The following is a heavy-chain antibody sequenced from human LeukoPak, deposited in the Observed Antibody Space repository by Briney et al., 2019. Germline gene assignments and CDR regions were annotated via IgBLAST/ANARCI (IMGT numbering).Heavy chain of an antibody. CDR2: ISYDGSNK. V-gene: IGHV3-30*18. CDR1: GFTFSSYG. Sequence: GGSLRLSCAASGFTFSSYGMHWVRQAPGKGLEWVAGISYDGSNKYYADSVKGRFTISRDNSKNTLYLQMNSLRAEDTAVYYCAKDLYQGYGDYGYYYYYGMDVWGQGTTVTVSS. J-gene: IGHJ6*02. CDR3: AKDLYQGYGDYGYYYYYGMDV. D-gene: IGHD4-17*01.